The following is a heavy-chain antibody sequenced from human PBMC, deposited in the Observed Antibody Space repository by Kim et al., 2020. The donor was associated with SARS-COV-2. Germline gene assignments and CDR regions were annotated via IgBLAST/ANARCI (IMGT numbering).Heavy chain of an antibody. V-gene: IGHV4-34*01. J-gene: IGHJ5*02. CDR1: GGSFSGYY. CDR3: ARGVGTMIVVVSIWFDP. Sequence: SETLSLTCAVYGGSFSGYYWSWIRQPPGKGLEWIGEINHSGSTNYNPSLKSRVTISVDTSKNQFSLKLSSVTAADTAVYYCARGVGTMIVVVSIWFDPWGQGTLVTVSS. CDR2: INHSGST. D-gene: IGHD3-22*01.